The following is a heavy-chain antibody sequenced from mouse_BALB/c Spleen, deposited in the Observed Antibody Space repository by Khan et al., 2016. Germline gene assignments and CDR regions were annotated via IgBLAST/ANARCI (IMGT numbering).Heavy chain of an antibody. CDR3: ARVRHSVDY. D-gene: IGHD2-14*01. Sequence: EVELVESGGGLVQPGGSLKLSCAASGFTFSTYAMSWVRQTPDKRLELVATINSNGGSTYYPDNVKGRFTISRDNAKTTLYLQISSLKSYDTAMYSRARVRHSVDYWGQGTPVTVSA. CDR1: GFTFSTYA. V-gene: IGHV5-6-3*01. J-gene: IGHJ4*01. CDR2: INSNGGST.